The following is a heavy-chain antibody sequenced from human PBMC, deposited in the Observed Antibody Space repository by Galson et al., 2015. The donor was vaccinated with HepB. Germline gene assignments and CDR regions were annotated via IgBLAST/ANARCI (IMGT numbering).Heavy chain of an antibody. CDR3: ARVYFRAQPPRNWFDP. J-gene: IGHJ5*02. D-gene: IGHD2/OR15-2a*01. CDR1: GYTFTGYY. CDR2: INPDSGGT. Sequence: SVKVSCKASGYTFTGYYMHWVRQAPGQGLEWMGRINPDSGGTNYAQKFQGRVTMTRDTSISTAYMELSRLRSDDTAVYYCARVYFRAQPPRNWFDPWGQGTLVTVSS. V-gene: IGHV1-2*06.